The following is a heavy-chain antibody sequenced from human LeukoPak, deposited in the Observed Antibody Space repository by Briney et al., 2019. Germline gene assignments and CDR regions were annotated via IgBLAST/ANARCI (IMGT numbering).Heavy chain of an antibody. D-gene: IGHD6-19*01. Sequence: GGSLRLSCAGSGFTFSSYAMNWVRQAPGKGLEWVSGISVSSGSTYYADSVKGRFTISRDNSENILYLQMNSLRVEDTAVYYCAKSYSSGWYYFDYWGQGTLVAVSS. CDR1: GFTFSSYA. J-gene: IGHJ4*02. CDR3: AKSYSSGWYYFDY. V-gene: IGHV3-23*01. CDR2: ISVSSGST.